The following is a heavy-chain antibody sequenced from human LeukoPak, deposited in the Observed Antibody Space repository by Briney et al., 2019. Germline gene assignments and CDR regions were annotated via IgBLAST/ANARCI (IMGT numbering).Heavy chain of an antibody. Sequence: GGSLRLSCAASGFTFSFYWMHWVRQAPGKGPVWVSRIKSDGSSTSYADSVKGRFTISRDNAKNTLYLQMNSLRAEDTAVYYCARDLSTCFDPWGQGTLVTVSS. CDR3: ARDLSTCFDP. J-gene: IGHJ5*02. CDR2: IKSDGSST. V-gene: IGHV3-74*01. CDR1: GFTFSFYW.